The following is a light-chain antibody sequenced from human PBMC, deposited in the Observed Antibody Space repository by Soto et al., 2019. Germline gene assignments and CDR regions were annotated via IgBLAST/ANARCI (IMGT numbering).Light chain of an antibody. Sequence: DTVLIQSPPTLSLSPGERATLSCRASHTVANFLAWYQHKAGQAPRLLIYDVSNRATGIPARFSGRGSGTDFTLTISSLEPDDFAVYYCQQRSNWPPTFGGGTNVEIK. CDR3: QQRSNWPPT. J-gene: IGKJ4*01. V-gene: IGKV3-11*01. CDR2: DVS. CDR1: HTVANF.